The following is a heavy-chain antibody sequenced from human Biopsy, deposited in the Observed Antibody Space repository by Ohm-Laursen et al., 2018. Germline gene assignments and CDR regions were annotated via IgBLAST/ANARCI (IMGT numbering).Heavy chain of an antibody. CDR3: ARTPRDSFWSGSYKRGLWFDP. D-gene: IGHD3-3*01. V-gene: IGHV4-59*01. J-gene: IGHJ5*02. CDR2: VYNGGIT. CDR1: GGSIISYY. Sequence: SETLSLTCSVSGGSIISYYWTWIRQPPGKGLEWIGHVYNGGITSYNPSLKSRVTISKDTSKNQFSLQVNSVTAADTAVYYCARTPRDSFWSGSYKRGLWFDPWGQGTLVSVSS.